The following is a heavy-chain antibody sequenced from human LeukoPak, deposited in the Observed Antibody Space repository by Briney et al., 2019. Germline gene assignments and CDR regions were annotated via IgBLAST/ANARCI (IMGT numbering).Heavy chain of an antibody. D-gene: IGHD2/OR15-2a*01. V-gene: IGHV4-39*01. CDR3: ARLITTVDGNWFDP. CDR1: GASISSSSYY. CDR2: VNYSGTT. Sequence: SETLSLTCTVSGASISSSSYYWVWVRQPPGKGLECIGSVNYSGTTYYSASLKSRVAISMDTSKNQFSLRLTSVTAADTAVYYCARLITTVDGNWFDPWGQGTLVTVSS. J-gene: IGHJ5*02.